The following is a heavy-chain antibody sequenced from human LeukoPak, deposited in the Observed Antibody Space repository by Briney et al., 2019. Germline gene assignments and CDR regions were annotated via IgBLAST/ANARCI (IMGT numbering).Heavy chain of an antibody. CDR1: GGSISNYY. CDR3: ARHCHPESITWFWDS. J-gene: IGHJ4*02. Sequence: SETLSLTCSVSGGSISNYYWSWIRQAPGKGLEWIGYIYFSGSTNYNPSLKSRVTISVDMAKNQFSLKMTSVTAADTAVYYCARHCHPESITWFWDSWGQGALVTVSS. CDR2: IYFSGST. V-gene: IGHV4-59*08. D-gene: IGHD3-10*01.